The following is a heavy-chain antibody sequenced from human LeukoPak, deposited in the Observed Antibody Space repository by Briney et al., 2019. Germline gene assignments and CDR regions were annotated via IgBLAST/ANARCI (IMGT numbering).Heavy chain of an antibody. D-gene: IGHD3-22*01. CDR2: ISSSSSTI. Sequence: GGSLRLSCVASGFTFSSYSMSWVRQAPGKGLEWVSYISSSSSTIYYADSVKGRFTISRDNAKNSLYPQMNSLRAEDTAVYYCARGAYYYEDWGQGTLVTVSS. CDR1: GFTFSSYS. J-gene: IGHJ4*02. CDR3: ARGAYYYED. V-gene: IGHV3-48*01.